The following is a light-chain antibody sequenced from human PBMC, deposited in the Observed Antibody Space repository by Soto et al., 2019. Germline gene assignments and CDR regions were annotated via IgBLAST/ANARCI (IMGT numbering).Light chain of an antibody. Sequence: DIVMTQSPDSLPVSLGERATINCKSSQSVLYSSDNKNYLAWYQQRPGQPPNLLIYWASTRESGVPDRFSGSGSGTDFTLTISSLQAEDVAVYYCQQYYNTPYTFGQGTKLEIK. J-gene: IGKJ2*01. CDR1: QSVLYSSDNKNY. CDR3: QQYYNTPYT. CDR2: WAS. V-gene: IGKV4-1*01.